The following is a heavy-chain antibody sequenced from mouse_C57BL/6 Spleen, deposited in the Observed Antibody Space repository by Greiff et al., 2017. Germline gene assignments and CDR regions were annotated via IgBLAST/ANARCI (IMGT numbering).Heavy chain of an antibody. CDR2: IWSGGST. Sequence: QVQLQQSGPGLVQPSQSLSITCTVSGFSLTSYGVHWVRQSPGQGLEWLGVIWSGGSTDYNAAFISRLSISKDNSKSQVFFKMNSLQADDTAIYYCARKTPLDYWGQGTSVTVAS. V-gene: IGHV2-2*01. J-gene: IGHJ4*01. CDR3: ARKTPLDY. CDR1: GFSLTSYG.